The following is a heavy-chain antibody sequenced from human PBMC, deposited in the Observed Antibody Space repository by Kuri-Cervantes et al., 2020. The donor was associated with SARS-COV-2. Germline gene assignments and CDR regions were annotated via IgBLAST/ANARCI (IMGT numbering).Heavy chain of an antibody. CDR3: ARHNLTTETTRERGLDY. CDR1: GATISSSSYY. Sequence: SETLSLTCTVSGATISSSSYYWGWIRQPPGRGLEWIGSIYSSGSTYYNPSLKSRVTIFVDTSKNQFSVKLRSVTAADTAVYYCARHNLTTETTRERGLDYWGQGTLVTVSS. J-gene: IGHJ4*02. V-gene: IGHV4-39*01. CDR2: IYSSGST. D-gene: IGHD4-17*01.